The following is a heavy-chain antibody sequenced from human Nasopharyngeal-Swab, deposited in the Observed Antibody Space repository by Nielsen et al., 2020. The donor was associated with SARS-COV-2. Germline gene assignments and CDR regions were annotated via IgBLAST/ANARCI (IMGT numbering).Heavy chain of an antibody. CDR2: ISYDGSNK. CDR1: GFTFSSYG. D-gene: IGHD3-10*01. Sequence: GESLKISCAASGFTFSSYGMHWVRQAPGKGPEWVAVISYDGSNKYYADSVKGRFTISRDNSKNTLYLQMNRLRAEDTAVYYCAKDLSAQEYGSWSLDYWGQGTLVTVSS. V-gene: IGHV3-30*18. J-gene: IGHJ4*02. CDR3: AKDLSAQEYGSWSLDY.